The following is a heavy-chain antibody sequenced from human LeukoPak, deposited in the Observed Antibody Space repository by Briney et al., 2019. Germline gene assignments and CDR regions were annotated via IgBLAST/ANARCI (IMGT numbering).Heavy chain of an antibody. CDR3: ARQIRFAEN. Sequence: SETLSLTCTVSGGSISSSSYYWGWIRQPPGKGLEWIGNIYYSGTTYYNPSLKSRVTISVDTFKNQFSLKLSSVTAADTAVYYCARQIRFAENWGQGTLVTVSS. D-gene: IGHD3-16*01. V-gene: IGHV4-39*01. J-gene: IGHJ4*02. CDR1: GGSISSSSYY. CDR2: IYYSGTT.